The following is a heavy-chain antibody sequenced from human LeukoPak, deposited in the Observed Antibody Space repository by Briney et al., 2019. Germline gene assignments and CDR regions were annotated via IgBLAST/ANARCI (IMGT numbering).Heavy chain of an antibody. CDR3: SGEVFAFPSQWFDP. CDR1: GGSISSYY. D-gene: IGHD2-21*01. Sequence: SETLSLTCTVSGGSISSYYWNWIRQPPAKGVARMGYSYYCGSRNYNPSLHSQVPISVVASKYQFSVKPTAVPAAATAVGCCSGEVFAFPSQWFDPWGQGTLVTVSS. V-gene: IGHV4-59*01. J-gene: IGHJ5*02. CDR2: SYYCGSR.